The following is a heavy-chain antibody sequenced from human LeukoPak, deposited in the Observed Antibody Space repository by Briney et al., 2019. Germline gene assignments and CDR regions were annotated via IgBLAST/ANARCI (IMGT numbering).Heavy chain of an antibody. J-gene: IGHJ4*02. CDR2: ISFSSGDT. CDR3: ARGAGELPIDY. V-gene: IGHV3-11*06. CDR1: GFAFGHYY. D-gene: IGHD3-10*01. Sequence: PGGSLRLSCAASGFAFGHYYMSWFRQAPGKGPESVSYISFSSGDTNYGDSVRGRFTISRDNAKNSLYLQMNSLRVEDTAVYHCARGAGELPIDYWGQGTMVTVSS.